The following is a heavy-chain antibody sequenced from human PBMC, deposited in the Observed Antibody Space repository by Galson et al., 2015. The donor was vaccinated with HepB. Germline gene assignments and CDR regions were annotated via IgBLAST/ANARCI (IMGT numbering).Heavy chain of an antibody. J-gene: IGHJ4*02. D-gene: IGHD3-9*01. CDR1: GFTFGSYA. CDR2: ISGSGGST. Sequence: SLRLSCAASGFTFGSYAMSWVRPAPGKGLEGVSAISGSGGSTYYADSAKGRFTISRDKSENTLYLQMNSLRAEDTAVYYCANNFDWLLFPLGRQKNWGQGTLVTVSS. V-gene: IGHV3-23*01. CDR3: ANNFDWLLFPLGRQKN.